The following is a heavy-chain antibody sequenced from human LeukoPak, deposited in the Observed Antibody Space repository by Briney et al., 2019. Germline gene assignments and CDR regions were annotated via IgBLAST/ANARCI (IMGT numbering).Heavy chain of an antibody. CDR2: ISSSGSPI. V-gene: IGHV3-11*01. CDR3: ARDLEEYSSSWPVYYYYYMDV. CDR1: AFTFSDYY. D-gene: IGHD6-13*01. J-gene: IGHJ6*03. Sequence: SLRLSCAASAFTFSDYYMSWIRQAPGKGLEWVSYISSSGSPIYYADSVKGRFTISRDNATTSLYLQMNSLRAEDTAVYYCARDLEEYSSSWPVYYYYYMDVWGKGTTVTVSS.